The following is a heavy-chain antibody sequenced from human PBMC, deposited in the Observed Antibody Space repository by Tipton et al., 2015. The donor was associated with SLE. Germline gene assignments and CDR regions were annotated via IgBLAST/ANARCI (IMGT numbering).Heavy chain of an antibody. Sequence: TLSLTCAVYGGSFSGYYWSWIRQPPGKGLEWIGEINHSGSTNYNPSLKSRVTISVDTSKNSLYLQMNSLRAEDTAVYYCAREAAAGRYYYYYYMDVWGKGTTVTVSS. CDR2: INHSGST. J-gene: IGHJ6*03. V-gene: IGHV4-34*01. D-gene: IGHD6-13*01. CDR3: AREAAAGRYYYYYYMDV. CDR1: GGSFSGYY.